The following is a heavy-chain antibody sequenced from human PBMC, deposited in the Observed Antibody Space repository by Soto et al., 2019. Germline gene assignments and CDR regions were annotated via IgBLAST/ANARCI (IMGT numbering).Heavy chain of an antibody. CDR3: ARRYGSAIDY. CDR1: GGTISSWY. D-gene: IGHD1-26*01. CDR2: IYYSGSP. Sequence: PSETLSLTCTVSGGTISSWYWSWIRQPPGKGLEWIGYIYYSGSPNCNPSLKSRVTISVDTSKNQFSLKLSSVTAADTAVYYCARRYGSAIDYWGQGTLVTVSS. J-gene: IGHJ4*02. V-gene: IGHV4-59*08.